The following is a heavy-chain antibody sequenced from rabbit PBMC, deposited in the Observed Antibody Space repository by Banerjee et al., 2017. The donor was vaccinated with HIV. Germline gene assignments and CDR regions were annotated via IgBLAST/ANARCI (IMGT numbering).Heavy chain of an antibody. CDR1: GFSFSSTYY. CDR3: ARQILSQRAL. CDR2: IYAGGSGST. D-gene: IGHD5-1*01. Sequence: QSLEESGGDLVKPGASLTLTCTASGFSFSSTYYMCWVRQAPGKGLEWIACIYAGGSGSTYYASWAKGRFTISKTSSTTVTLQMTSLTAADTATYFCARQILSQRALWGQGTLVTVS. J-gene: IGHJ3*01. V-gene: IGHV1S40*01.